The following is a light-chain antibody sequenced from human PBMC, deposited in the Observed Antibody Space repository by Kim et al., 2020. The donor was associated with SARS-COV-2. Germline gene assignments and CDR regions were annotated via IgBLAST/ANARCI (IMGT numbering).Light chain of an antibody. Sequence: LSPGERATLSCRASQSVSSYLAWYQQRPGQAPRLLIYDASNRATGIPARFSGSGSATDFTLTISSLEPEDFAVYYCQQRINWPLTFGGGTKVDIK. J-gene: IGKJ4*01. V-gene: IGKV3-11*01. CDR2: DAS. CDR3: QQRINWPLT. CDR1: QSVSSY.